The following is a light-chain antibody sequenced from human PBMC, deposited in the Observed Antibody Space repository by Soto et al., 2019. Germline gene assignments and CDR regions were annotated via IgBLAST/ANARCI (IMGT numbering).Light chain of an antibody. CDR3: MQALQTPYT. CDR2: LGS. V-gene: IGKV2-28*01. Sequence: DIVMTQSPLSLPVTPGEPASISCRSSQSLLHSNGHKYLDWYLQKPGQSPQLLIYLGSNRASGVPDRFSGSGSGTDLTLKISRVEAEDVGVYYCMQALQTPYTFRQGTKLEIK. CDR1: QSLLHSNGHKY. J-gene: IGKJ2*01.